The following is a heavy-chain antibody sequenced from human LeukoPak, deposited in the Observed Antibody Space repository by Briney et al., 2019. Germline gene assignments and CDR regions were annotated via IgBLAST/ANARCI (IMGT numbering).Heavy chain of an antibody. CDR3: ARSPDRCSSTTCFGSYFDY. D-gene: IGHD2-2*01. CDR2: IYHSGST. CDR1: GYSISSGYY. V-gene: IGHV4-38-2*02. Sequence: SETLSLTCTVSGYSISSGYYWGWIRQPPGKGLEWIGRIYHSGSTYYNPSLKSRVTISVDTSKNRFSLKLSSVTAADTAVYYCARSPDRCSSTTCFGSYFDYWGQGTLVTVSS. J-gene: IGHJ4*02.